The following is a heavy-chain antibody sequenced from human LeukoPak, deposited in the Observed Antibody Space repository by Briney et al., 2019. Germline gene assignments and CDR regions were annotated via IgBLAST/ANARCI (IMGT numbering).Heavy chain of an antibody. V-gene: IGHV3-7*02. CDR2: INQDGSEK. D-gene: IGHD6-13*01. CDR1: GLTLSNYW. CDR3: ARGYSSSWYAFDP. J-gene: IGHJ5*02. Sequence: GGSLRLSCAASGLTLSNYWMTWVRQAPGKGLEWVANINQDGSEKNYVDSVKGRFTISRENAKNFLYLQMNSLRAGDTAVYYCARGYSSSWYAFDPWGQGTLVTVSS.